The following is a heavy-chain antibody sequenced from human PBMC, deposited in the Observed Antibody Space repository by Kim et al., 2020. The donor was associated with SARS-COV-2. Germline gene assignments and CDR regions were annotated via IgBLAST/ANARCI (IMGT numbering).Heavy chain of an antibody. CDR3: ARHGSLEGDLGRLLYPIRPYYYYGMDV. CDR2: IDPSDSYT. J-gene: IGHJ6*02. V-gene: IGHV5-10-1*01. CDR1: GYSFTSYW. Sequence: GESLKISCKGSGYSFTSYWISWVRQMPGKGLEWMGRIDPSDSYTNYSPSFQGHVTISADKSISTAYLQWSSLKASDTAMYYCARHGSLEGDLGRLLYPIRPYYYYGMDVWGQGTTVTVSS. D-gene: IGHD3-3*01.